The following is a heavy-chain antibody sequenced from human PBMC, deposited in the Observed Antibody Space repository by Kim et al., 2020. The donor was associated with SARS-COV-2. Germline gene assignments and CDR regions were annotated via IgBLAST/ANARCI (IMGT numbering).Heavy chain of an antibody. CDR1: GFMFSSYW. CDR2: IKQDGSEK. CDR3: ATSGTFDY. Sequence: GGSLRLSCAASGFMFSSYWMNWVRQAPGKGLEWVANIKQDGSEKYYVASVKGRFTISRDNAKNSLYLQMNSLRAEDTAVYYCATSGTFDYWGQGTLVTFSS. J-gene: IGHJ4*02. V-gene: IGHV3-7*01.